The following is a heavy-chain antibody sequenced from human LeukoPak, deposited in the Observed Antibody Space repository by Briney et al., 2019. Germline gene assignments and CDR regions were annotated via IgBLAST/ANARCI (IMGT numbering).Heavy chain of an antibody. J-gene: IGHJ4*02. CDR2: IYTSGST. Sequence: PSETLSLTCTVSGGSISSGSYYWSWIRQPAGKGLEWIGRIYTSGSTNYNPSLKSRVTISVDTSKNQFSLKLSSVTAADTAVYYCARSPQGWEYYRGEFDYWGQGTLVTVSS. CDR3: ARSPQGWEYYRGEFDY. CDR1: GGSISSGSYY. D-gene: IGHD1-26*01. V-gene: IGHV4-61*02.